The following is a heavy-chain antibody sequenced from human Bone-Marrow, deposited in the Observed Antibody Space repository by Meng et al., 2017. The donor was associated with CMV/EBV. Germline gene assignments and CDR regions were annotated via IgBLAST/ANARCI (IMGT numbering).Heavy chain of an antibody. CDR1: GFTFSSYG. CDR2: IRYDGSNK. J-gene: IGHJ6*02. D-gene: IGHD2-8*01. CDR3: ARRVNIPHYYGMDV. Sequence: GESLKISCAASGFTFSSYGMHWVRQAPGKGLEWVAFIRYDGSNKYYADSVKGRFTISRDNSKNTLYLQMNSLRAEDTAVYYCARRVNIPHYYGMDVWGQGTTVTVSS. V-gene: IGHV3-30*02.